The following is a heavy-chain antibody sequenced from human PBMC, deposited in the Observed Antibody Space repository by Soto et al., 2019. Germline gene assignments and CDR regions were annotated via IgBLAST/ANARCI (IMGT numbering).Heavy chain of an antibody. CDR3: ARFLGFWSGEGYYFDY. CDR2: INHSGST. CDR1: GGSFSGDY. Sequence: SETLSLTCAVYGGSFSGDYWSWIRQPPGKGLEWIGEINHSGSTNYNPSLKSRVTISVDTSKNQFSLKLSSVTAADTAVYYCARFLGFWSGEGYYFDYWGQGTLVTVSS. D-gene: IGHD3-3*01. V-gene: IGHV4-34*01. J-gene: IGHJ4*02.